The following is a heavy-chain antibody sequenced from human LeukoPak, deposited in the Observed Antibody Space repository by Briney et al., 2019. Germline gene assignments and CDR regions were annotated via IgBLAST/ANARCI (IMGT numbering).Heavy chain of an antibody. CDR2: IIPIFGTA. CDR1: GGTFSSYA. J-gene: IGHJ4*02. V-gene: IGHV1-69*13. CDR3: ARALSSGKYQLPLFDY. Sequence: SVKVSCKAAGGTFSSYAISWVRQAPGQGLEWMGGIIPIFGTANYAQKFQGRVTITADESTSTAYMELSSLRSEDTAVYYCARALSSGKYQLPLFDYWGQGTLVTVSS. D-gene: IGHD2-2*01.